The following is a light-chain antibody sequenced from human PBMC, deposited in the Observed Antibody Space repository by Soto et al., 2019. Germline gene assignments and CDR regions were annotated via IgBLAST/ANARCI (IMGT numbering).Light chain of an antibody. V-gene: IGKV3D-20*01. CDR2: NGS. J-gene: IGKJ4*01. CDR3: HQYGRTFPLS. Sequence: IVLTQSPATLSLSPGERATLSCGASHSVTSSYLAWYQQKPGLAPRLIIYNGSTRPTGIPDRFSGAGSGTDYTLTISRLEPEDFAVYYCHQYGRTFPLSFGGGTKVE. CDR1: HSVTSSY.